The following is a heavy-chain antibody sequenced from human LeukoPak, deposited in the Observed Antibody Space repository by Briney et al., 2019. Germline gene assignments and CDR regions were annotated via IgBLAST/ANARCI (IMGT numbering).Heavy chain of an antibody. CDR2: ISGSAGST. Sequence: QSGGSLRLSCAASGFTFSSYAMNWVRQAPGKGLEWVSSISGSAGSTYYADSVKGRFTISRDNSKNTLYLQMNSLRAEDTAVYYCARCPVSYDSSARWFDPWGQGTLVTVSS. J-gene: IGHJ5*02. D-gene: IGHD3-22*01. V-gene: IGHV3-23*01. CDR1: GFTFSSYA. CDR3: ARCPVSYDSSARWFDP.